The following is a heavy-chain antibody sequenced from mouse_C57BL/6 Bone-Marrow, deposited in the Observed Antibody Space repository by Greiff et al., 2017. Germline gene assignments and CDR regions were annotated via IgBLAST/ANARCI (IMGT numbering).Heavy chain of an antibody. CDR1: GFTFSSYA. CDR3: SREGYYDRTLWDFDV. J-gene: IGHJ1*03. Sequence: EVQRLESGEGLVKPGGSLKLSCTASGFTFSSYAMSWVRQTPEKRLEWVAYISSGGGYTYYADTVKGRFTLSTVNARNTLYLQISSLKSEDTAVYYCSREGYYDRTLWDFDVWGTGTTVTVSS. CDR2: ISSGGGYT. D-gene: IGHD2-4*01. V-gene: IGHV5-9-1*02.